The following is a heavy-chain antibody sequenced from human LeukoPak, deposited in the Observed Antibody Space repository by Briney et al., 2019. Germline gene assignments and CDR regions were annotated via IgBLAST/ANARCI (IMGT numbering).Heavy chain of an antibody. CDR1: GFTFDGYA. CDR3: AKGIFTMVRGVVDY. CDR2: ISWNSGSI. V-gene: IGHV3-9*01. D-gene: IGHD3-10*01. Sequence: GGSLRLSCAASGFTFDGYAMHWVRQAPGKGLEWVSGISWNSGSIGYADSVKGRFTISRDNAKNSLYLQMNSLRAEDTALYYCAKGIFTMVRGVVDYWGQGTLVTVSS. J-gene: IGHJ4*02.